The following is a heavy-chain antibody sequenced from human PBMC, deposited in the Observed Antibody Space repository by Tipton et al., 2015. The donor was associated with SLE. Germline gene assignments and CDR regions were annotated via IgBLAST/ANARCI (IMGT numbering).Heavy chain of an antibody. D-gene: IGHD3-16*01. CDR3: ASFMTTFGGVPFFDY. CDR1: GASIISRSYY. V-gene: IGHV4-39*01. Sequence: TLSLTCTVSGASIISRSYYWGWIRQPPGKGLEWIGTIYYFGNTDYSPSLESRVTISGDTSKNQFSLKLTSMTAADTAVYYCASFMTTFGGVPFFDYWGQGILVAVSS. J-gene: IGHJ4*02. CDR2: IYYFGNT.